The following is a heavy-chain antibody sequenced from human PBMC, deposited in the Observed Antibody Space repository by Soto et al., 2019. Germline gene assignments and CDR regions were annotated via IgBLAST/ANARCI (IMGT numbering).Heavy chain of an antibody. J-gene: IGHJ6*02. CDR2: IIPIFGTA. CDR1: GGTFSGYA. CDR3: ARSHPRVYCSGGSCYDYYYYGMDV. D-gene: IGHD2-15*01. V-gene: IGHV1-69*01. Sequence: QAQLVQSGAEVKNPGSSVKVSCKPSGGTFSGYAISWVRQAPGQGLEWMGGIIPIFGTANNAQKFQGRVTITADESTSTAYMELSSLRSEDTAVYYCARSHPRVYCSGGSCYDYYYYGMDVWGQGTTVTVSS.